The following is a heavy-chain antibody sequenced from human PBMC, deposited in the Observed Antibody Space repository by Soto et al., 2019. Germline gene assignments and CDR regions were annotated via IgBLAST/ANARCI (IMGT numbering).Heavy chain of an antibody. D-gene: IGHD3-3*02. CDR3: ARDKDRQQLGGNYYYILDV. J-gene: IGHJ6*02. Sequence: QVQLMQSGAEVKKPGSSVKVSCKASGGTFSTSAISWVRQAPGEGLEWVGGIMPVFATPDYAQKFQGRVTISEDESTTTAYLERTSLTTDDTAVYYCARDKDRQQLGGNYYYILDVWGQGTAITVSS. V-gene: IGHV1-69*12. CDR1: GGTFSTSA. CDR2: IMPVFATP.